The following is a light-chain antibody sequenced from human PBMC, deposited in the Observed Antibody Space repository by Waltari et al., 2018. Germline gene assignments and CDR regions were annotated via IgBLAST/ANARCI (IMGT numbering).Light chain of an antibody. Sequence: QSALTQPASVSGSPGQSVTIFCAGTSNDVGGYNSVSWYQGHPGQAPRVIIYDVSGRPSWVSVRFSGSKSGNTASLTISGLQAEDEADYYCSSQSSNDVVLFGGGTKLTVL. CDR3: SSQSSNDVVL. J-gene: IGLJ2*01. V-gene: IGLV2-14*01. CDR1: SNDVGGYNS. CDR2: DVS.